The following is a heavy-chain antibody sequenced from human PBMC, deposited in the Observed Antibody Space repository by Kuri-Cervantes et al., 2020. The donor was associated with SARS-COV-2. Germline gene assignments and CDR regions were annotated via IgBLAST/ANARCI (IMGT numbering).Heavy chain of an antibody. CDR2: LTNDGSDA. D-gene: IGHD4-11*01. CDR3: ARGSMTTRDFDY. V-gene: IGHV3-74*01. CDR1: GFTFSSYL. J-gene: IGHJ4*02. Sequence: GESLRLSCVVSGFTFSSYLMHWVRQAPGKGLVWVSRLTNDGSDAIFADSVKGRFTISRDNAKNMLSLYMNSLRADDTAVYYCARGSMTTRDFDYWGQGTLVTVSS.